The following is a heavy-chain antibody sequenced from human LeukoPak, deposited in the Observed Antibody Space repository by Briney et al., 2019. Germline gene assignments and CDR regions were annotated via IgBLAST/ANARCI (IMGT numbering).Heavy chain of an antibody. CDR2: IYYSGST. CDR3: ARGTSGYDYFDY. D-gene: IGHD5-12*01. J-gene: IGHJ4*02. V-gene: IGHV4-31*03. Sequence: SETLSLTCTVSGGSISSGGYYWSWIRQHPGKGLEWIGYIYYSGSTYYNPSLKSRVTIPVDTSKNQFSLKLSSVTAADTAVYYCARGTSGYDYFDYWGQGTLVTVSS. CDR1: GGSISSGGYY.